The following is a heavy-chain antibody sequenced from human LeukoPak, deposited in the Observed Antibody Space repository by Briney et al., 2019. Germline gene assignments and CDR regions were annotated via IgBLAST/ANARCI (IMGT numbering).Heavy chain of an antibody. Sequence: SQTLSLTCTVSGGSISSGGYYWSWIRQPPGKGLEWIGEINHSGSTNYNPSLKSRVTISVDTSKNQFSLKLSSVTAADTAVYYCARGDDSSGLYYFDYWGQGTLVTVSS. V-gene: IGHV4-30-2*01. CDR1: GGSISSGGYY. J-gene: IGHJ4*02. CDR2: INHSGST. D-gene: IGHD3-22*01. CDR3: ARGDDSSGLYYFDY.